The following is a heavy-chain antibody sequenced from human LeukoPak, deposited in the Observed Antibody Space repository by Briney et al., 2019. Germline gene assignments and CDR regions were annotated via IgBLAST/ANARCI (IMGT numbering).Heavy chain of an antibody. J-gene: IGHJ4*02. CDR2: INQDGSDK. D-gene: IGHD1-14*01. V-gene: IGHV3-7*01. Sequence: GGSLRLSCAASGFTFSGHGMSWVRQAPGKGLEWVANINQDGSDKYYVDSVKGRFTISRDNANNLLYLQMNRLRGEDTAVYYCTRDRSRAEDDWGQGTLVTVSS. CDR3: TRDRSRAEDD. CDR1: GFTFSGHG.